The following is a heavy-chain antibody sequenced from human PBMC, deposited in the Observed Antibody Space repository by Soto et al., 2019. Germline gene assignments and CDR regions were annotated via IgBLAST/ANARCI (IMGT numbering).Heavy chain of an antibody. D-gene: IGHD4-17*01. CDR1: GFSLSTSGVG. V-gene: IGHV2-5*02. CDR3: AHSLASSHYGDYEPINSFDK. J-gene: IGHJ4*02. Sequence: QITLKESGPTLVKPTQTLTLTCTFSGFSLSTSGVGVGWIRQPPGKALEWLALIYWDDDKRYSPSLKSRLTITKDTTKNQVIITMTNIDPVDTATYYCAHSLASSHYGDYEPINSFDKWGQVTLITVSS. CDR2: IYWDDDK.